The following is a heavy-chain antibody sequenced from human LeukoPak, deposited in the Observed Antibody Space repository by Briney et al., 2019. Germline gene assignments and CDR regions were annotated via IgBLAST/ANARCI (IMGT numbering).Heavy chain of an antibody. D-gene: IGHD1-14*01. CDR2: IYPGDSDT. Sequence: GESLKISCKGSGYSFTSYWIGWVRQMPGKGLEWMGIIYPGDSDTRYSPSFQGQVTISADRSSSTAYLQWSSLEASDTAMYYCARPGTARGFDYWGQGTLVTVSS. CDR3: ARPGTARGFDY. CDR1: GYSFTSYW. V-gene: IGHV5-51*01. J-gene: IGHJ4*02.